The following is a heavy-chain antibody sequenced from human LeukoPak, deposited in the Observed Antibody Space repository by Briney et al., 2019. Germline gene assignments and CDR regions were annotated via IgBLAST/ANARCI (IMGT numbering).Heavy chain of an antibody. CDR3: ARVHYDFWSGAQDY. V-gene: IGHV1-8*03. D-gene: IGHD3-3*01. CDR2: MNPNSGNT. CDR1: GYTFTSYD. Sequence: AASVKVSCKASGYTFTSYDINWVRQATGQGLEWMGWMNPNSGNTGSAQKFQGRVTITRNTSISTAYMELSSLRSEDTAVYYCARVHYDFWSGAQDYWGQGTLVTVSS. J-gene: IGHJ4*02.